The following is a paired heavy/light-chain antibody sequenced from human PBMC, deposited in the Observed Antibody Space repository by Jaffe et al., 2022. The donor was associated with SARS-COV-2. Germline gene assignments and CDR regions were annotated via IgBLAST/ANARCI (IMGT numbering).Heavy chain of an antibody. CDR3: AITGTFQYFHMDV. CDR1: GISLRGYS. CDR2: ISSSSDAI. D-gene: IGHD1-7*01. J-gene: IGHJ6*03. Sequence: EMQLVESGGDLVQPGGSLRLSCVGSGISLRGYSMNWVRQAPGKGLEWVSYISSSSDAIYYEDSVKGRFTISRDNAKNSLYLQMNSLRAEDTAVYYCAITGTFQYFHMDVWGRGTTVIVSS. V-gene: IGHV3-48*01.
Light chain of an antibody. CDR1: QSVGSS. Sequence: ILMTQSPATLSVSPGQRATLSCRASQSVGSSLAWYQQKPGQAPRLLIYSASTRATDIPARFSGSGSGTEFTLTISSLQSEDIGVYYCQQYNNWPPPWTFGQGTKVEIK. CDR2: SAS. V-gene: IGKV3-15*01. J-gene: IGKJ1*01. CDR3: QQYNNWPPPWT.